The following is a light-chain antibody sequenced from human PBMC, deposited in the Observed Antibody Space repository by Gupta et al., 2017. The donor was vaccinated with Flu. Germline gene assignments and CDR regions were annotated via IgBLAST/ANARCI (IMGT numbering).Light chain of an antibody. CDR2: LGS. V-gene: IGKV2-28*01. J-gene: IGKJ2*01. CDR1: QSLLHSNGYNY. Sequence: DIVMTQSPLSLPVTPGEPASISCRSSQSLLHSNGYNYLYWYLQKPGQSPQLLIYLGSNRASGVPDRFSGSGSGTDFTLKISRVEAEDVGLYYCMQALQSPYTFGQGTKLEIK. CDR3: MQALQSPYT.